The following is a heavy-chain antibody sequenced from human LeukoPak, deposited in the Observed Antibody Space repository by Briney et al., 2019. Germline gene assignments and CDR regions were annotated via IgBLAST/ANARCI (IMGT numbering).Heavy chain of an antibody. CDR1: GGSISSSSYY. CDR2: IYYSGST. Sequence: SETLSLTCTVSGGSISSSSYYWGWIRQPPGKGLEWIGSIYYSGSTYYNPSLKSRVTISVDTSKNQFSLKLSSVTAADTAVYYCARARYSSSSTTVSLLLRVGGFDYWGQGTLVTVSS. CDR3: ARARYSSSSTTVSLLLRVGGFDY. J-gene: IGHJ4*02. D-gene: IGHD6-6*01. V-gene: IGHV4-39*07.